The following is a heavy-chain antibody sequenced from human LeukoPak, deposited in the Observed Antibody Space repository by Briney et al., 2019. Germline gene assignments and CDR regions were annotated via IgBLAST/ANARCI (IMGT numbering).Heavy chain of an antibody. V-gene: IGHV1-18*01. CDR3: AKDARNGDGHFDY. J-gene: IGHJ4*02. Sequence: GASVKVSCKASGYTFSSYSINWVRQAPGQGLEWMGWISTYNGNTNYAQKLQGRVTMTTDTSTSTAYVELRSLRSDDTAVYYCAKDARNGDGHFDYWGQGTLVTVSS. CDR2: ISTYNGNT. D-gene: IGHD4-17*01. CDR1: GYTFSSYS.